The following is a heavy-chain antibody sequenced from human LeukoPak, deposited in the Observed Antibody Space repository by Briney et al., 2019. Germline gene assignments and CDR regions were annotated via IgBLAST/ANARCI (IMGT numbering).Heavy chain of an antibody. Sequence: GGSLRLSCAVSGFTFSSYAMSWVRQAPGKGLVWVSRINSDGSSTSYADSVKGRFTISRDNAKNTLYLQMNTLRAEDTAVYYCARSYPYGSLDYWGQGTLVTVSS. J-gene: IGHJ4*02. CDR2: INSDGSST. CDR1: GFTFSSYA. D-gene: IGHD3-10*01. V-gene: IGHV3-74*01. CDR3: ARSYPYGSLDY.